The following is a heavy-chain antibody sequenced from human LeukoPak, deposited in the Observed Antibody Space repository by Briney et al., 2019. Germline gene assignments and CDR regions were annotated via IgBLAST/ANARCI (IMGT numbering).Heavy chain of an antibody. CDR3: ARATLGYSSGWYDN. J-gene: IGHJ5*02. CDR2: IKSDGSST. V-gene: IGHV3-74*01. CDR1: GFTFSSYW. Sequence: GGSLRLSCAASGFTFSSYWMHWVRQAPGKGLVWVSRIKSDGSSTTYADSVKGRFTISRDNAKNTLYLQMNSLRAEDTAVYYCARATLGYSSGWYDNWGQGTLVTVSS. D-gene: IGHD6-19*01.